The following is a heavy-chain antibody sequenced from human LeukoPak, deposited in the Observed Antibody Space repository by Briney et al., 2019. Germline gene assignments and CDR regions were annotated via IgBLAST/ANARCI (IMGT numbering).Heavy chain of an antibody. V-gene: IGHV3-7*01. CDR3: TRDLMDYDVSTGLHHYYMDV. CDR1: GFTFSSYW. Sequence: GGSLRLSCAASGFTFSSYWMTWVRQAPGKGLEWVANIREDGSEKYYVDSVKGRFTISRDNAKNTLYLQMNTLRVEDTAVYYCTRDLMDYDVSTGLHHYYMDVWGQGTTVTVSS. CDR2: IREDGSEK. J-gene: IGHJ6*02. D-gene: IGHD3-9*01.